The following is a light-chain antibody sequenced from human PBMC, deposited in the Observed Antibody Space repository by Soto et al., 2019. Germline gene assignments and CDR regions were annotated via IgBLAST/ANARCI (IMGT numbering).Light chain of an antibody. V-gene: IGKV3-20*01. CDR1: QSLSSTY. CDR3: QQHGSSPYT. Sequence: EIVLTQSPGTLSLSPGERATLSCRASQSLSSTYLAWYQQKPGQAPRLLIYGASSRATGIPARFSGSGSGTDFSLTISRLEPEDSAVYYCQQHGSSPYTFGQGTKLEI. J-gene: IGKJ2*01. CDR2: GAS.